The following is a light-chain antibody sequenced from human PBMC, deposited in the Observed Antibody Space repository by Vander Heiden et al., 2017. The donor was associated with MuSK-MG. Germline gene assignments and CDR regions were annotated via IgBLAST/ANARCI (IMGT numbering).Light chain of an antibody. CDR1: QSIHYY. CDR2: AAS. CDR3: QQSYITRLT. J-gene: IGKJ4*01. Sequence: DIQMTPSPSSLSASVGDRVTITCRASQSIHYYLNWYQHKPGKAPKLLIFAASSLQSGVPSRCSGSGSGTEFTLTISSLQPEDFATYYCQQSYITRLTFGGGTKVEIK. V-gene: IGKV1-39*01.